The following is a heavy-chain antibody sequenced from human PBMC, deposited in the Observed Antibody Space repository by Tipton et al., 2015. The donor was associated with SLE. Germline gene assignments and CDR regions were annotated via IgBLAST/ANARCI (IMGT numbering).Heavy chain of an antibody. D-gene: IGHD3-22*01. V-gene: IGHV4-34*09. CDR1: GGSFSGYY. CDR3: ARDSLGYYDSSSHYFDY. Sequence: LRLSCAVYGGSFSGYYWSWIRQPPGKGLEWIGEINHSGSTNYNPSLMSRVTISEDTSKNHFSLKLDSVTAADTAVYYCARDSLGYYDSSSHYFDYWGQGTLVTVSS. CDR2: INHSGST. J-gene: IGHJ4*02.